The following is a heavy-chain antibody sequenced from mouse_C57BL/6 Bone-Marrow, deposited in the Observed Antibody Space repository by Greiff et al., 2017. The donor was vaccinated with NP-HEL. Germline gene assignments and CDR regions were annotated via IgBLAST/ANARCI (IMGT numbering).Heavy chain of an antibody. CDR2: IYPGSGNT. J-gene: IGHJ2*01. V-gene: IGHV1-76*01. D-gene: IGHD2-4*01. Sequence: QVQLKQSGAELVRPGASVKLSCKASGYTFTDYYINWVKQRPGQGLEWIARIYPGSGNTYYNEKFKGKATLTAEKSSSTAYMQLSSLTSEDSAVYFCARTGGPQYYDRDRGGGNFDYWGQGTTLTVSS. CDR1: GYTFTDYY. CDR3: ARTGGPQYYDRDRGGGNFDY.